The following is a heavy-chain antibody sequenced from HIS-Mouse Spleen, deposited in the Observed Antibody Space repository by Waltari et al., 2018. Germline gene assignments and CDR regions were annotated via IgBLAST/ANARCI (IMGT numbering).Heavy chain of an antibody. CDR3: AREIPYSSSWYDWYFDL. CDR1: GGSISSSSYY. J-gene: IGHJ2*01. CDR2: INYSGST. V-gene: IGHV4-39*07. D-gene: IGHD6-13*01. Sequence: QLQLQESGPGLVKPSETLSLTCTVSGGSISSSSYYWGWIRQPPGKGLEWIGRINYSGSTYSNPARKSRVTISVDTSKNQFSLKLSSVTAADTAVYYWAREIPYSSSWYDWYFDLWGRGTLVTVSS.